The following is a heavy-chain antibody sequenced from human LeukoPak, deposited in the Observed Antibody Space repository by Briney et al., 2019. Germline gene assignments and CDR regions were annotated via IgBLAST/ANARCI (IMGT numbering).Heavy chain of an antibody. V-gene: IGHV1-69*05. J-gene: IGHJ4*02. Sequence: SVKVSCKASGGTFSSYAISWVRQAPGQGLEWMGGTIPIFGTANYAQKFQGRVTITTDESTSTAYMELSSLRSEDTAVYYCAREARSGWPTGDYWGQGTLVTVSS. CDR3: AREARSGWPTGDY. CDR1: GGTFSSYA. D-gene: IGHD6-19*01. CDR2: TIPIFGTA.